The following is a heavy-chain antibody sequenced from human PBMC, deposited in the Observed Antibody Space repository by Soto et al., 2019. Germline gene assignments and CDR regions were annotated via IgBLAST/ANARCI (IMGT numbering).Heavy chain of an antibody. CDR3: ARSPGGYYID. CDR2: ISAYNGNT. CDR1: GYSYTSYG. D-gene: IGHD3-9*01. Sequence: ASVKGSRKASGYSYTSYGISWGRHAPGQGLEWMGWISAYNGNTNYAQKLQGRVTMTTDTSTSTAYMELRSLRAEDTAVYYCARSPGGYYIDWGQGTMVTVSS. J-gene: IGHJ3*01. V-gene: IGHV1-18*01.